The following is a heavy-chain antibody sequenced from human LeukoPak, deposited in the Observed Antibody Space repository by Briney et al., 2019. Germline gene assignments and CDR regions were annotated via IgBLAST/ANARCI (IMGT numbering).Heavy chain of an antibody. J-gene: IGHJ6*03. D-gene: IGHD2-2*01. CDR2: ISAYNGNT. CDR1: GYTFTSYG. CDR3: ARDWPCSSTSCIYHYYYYYMDV. V-gene: IGHV1-18*01. Sequence: ASVKVSCKASGYTFTSYGISWVRQAPGQGLEWMGWISAYNGNTNYAQKLQGRVTMTTDTSTSTAYMELRSLRSDDTAVYYCARDWPCSSTSCIYHYYYYYMDVWGKGTTVTVSS.